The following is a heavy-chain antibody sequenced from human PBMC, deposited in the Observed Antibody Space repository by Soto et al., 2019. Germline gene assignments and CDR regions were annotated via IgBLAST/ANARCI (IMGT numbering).Heavy chain of an antibody. CDR1: GFCVGISY. D-gene: IGHD4-17*01. CDR2: MYTGGST. J-gene: IGHJ5*02. V-gene: IGHV3-53*01. CDR3: ARAYGGNPALFDP. Sequence: PGGSLRLSCEGSGFCVGISYVSWVRQVPGKGLEWVSIMYTGGSTYYADSVKGRFTFSRDNSKNTLYLQMNSLRAEDTAVYYRARAYGGNPALFDPWGQGTLVTVSS.